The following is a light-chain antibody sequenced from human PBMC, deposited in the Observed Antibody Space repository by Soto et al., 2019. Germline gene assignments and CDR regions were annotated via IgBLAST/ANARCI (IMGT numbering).Light chain of an antibody. CDR3: QKYNRAPPLT. CDR2: AAS. J-gene: IGKJ4*01. Sequence: DIQMTQSPSSLSASVGDRVTITCRASQGISNYLAWYQQKPGKVPKLLIYAASTLQSGVPSRFSGSGSGTDFTLTISSLQTEDVATYYCQKYNRAPPLTFGGGTKVEIK. CDR1: QGISNY. V-gene: IGKV1-27*01.